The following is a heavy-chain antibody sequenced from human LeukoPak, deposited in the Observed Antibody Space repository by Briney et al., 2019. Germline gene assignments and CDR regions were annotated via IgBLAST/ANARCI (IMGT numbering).Heavy chain of an antibody. D-gene: IGHD5-12*01. Sequence: GGSLRLSCAGSGFTFSSYSIHWVRQVSGKGLEWVAVISYDGSNKYYADSVKGRFTISRDNSRNTVYLQMNSLRPEDTAVYSCASVLVGYGVGFDYWGQGTVVTVCS. CDR1: GFTFSSYS. J-gene: IGHJ4*02. V-gene: IGHV3-30*04. CDR2: ISYDGSNK. CDR3: ASVLVGYGVGFDY.